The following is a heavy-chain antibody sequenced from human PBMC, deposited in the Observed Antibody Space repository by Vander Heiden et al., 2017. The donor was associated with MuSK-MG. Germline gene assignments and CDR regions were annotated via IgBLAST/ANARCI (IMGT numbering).Heavy chain of an antibody. CDR1: AFSLSHARMG. CDR2: ICSDDEK. CDR3: ARIQGQQLGKGDDAFDI. V-gene: IGHV2-26*01. J-gene: IGHJ3*02. D-gene: IGHD6-13*01. Sequence: QVTLKESGPVLVKPTEPLTLTCTVPAFSLSHARMGGSWNRQPPGKALEWLAHICSDDEKYYRTSLKSRLTISKDTSKGQVVLTKTNMEPVDTATDDWARIQGQQLGKGDDAFDIWGQGTMVTVSS.